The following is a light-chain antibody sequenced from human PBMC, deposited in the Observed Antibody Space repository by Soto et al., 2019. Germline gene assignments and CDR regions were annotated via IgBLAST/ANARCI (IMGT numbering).Light chain of an antibody. CDR2: GNT. CDR1: SSNIGAGYE. V-gene: IGLV1-40*01. Sequence: QSVLTQPPSVSGAPGQRVTTSCTGSSSNIGAGYEVHWYQHLPGKAPKLLIYGNTNRPSGVPDRFSGSKSGTSASLAITGLQAEDEADYYCQSYNSSLSASYVFGGGTQLTVL. CDR3: QSYNSSLSASYV. J-gene: IGLJ7*01.